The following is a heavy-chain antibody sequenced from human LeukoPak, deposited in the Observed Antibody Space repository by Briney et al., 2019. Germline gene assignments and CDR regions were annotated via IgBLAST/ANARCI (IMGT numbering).Heavy chain of an antibody. CDR1: GFTFSSYG. CDR3: AKDRGSGSSPNHDAFDI. D-gene: IGHD6-13*01. Sequence: GGSLRLSCAASGFTFSSYGMHWVRQAPGKGLEWVSGISWNSGSIGYADSVKGRFTISRDNAKNSLYLQMNSLRAEDMALYYCAKDRGSGSSPNHDAFDIWGQGTMVTVSS. V-gene: IGHV3-9*03. J-gene: IGHJ3*02. CDR2: ISWNSGSI.